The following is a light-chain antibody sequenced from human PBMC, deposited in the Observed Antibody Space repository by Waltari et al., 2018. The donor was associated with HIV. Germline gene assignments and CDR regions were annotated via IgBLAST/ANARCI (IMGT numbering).Light chain of an antibody. CDR2: EVN. J-gene: IGLJ3*02. CDR1: SSDVGGYNY. Sequence: QSALTQPPSASGSPGQSVTISCTGNSSDVGGYNYVSWDQQHPGKAPKFMIYEVNKRPSGVPDRFSGSKSGNTASLTVSGLQAEEEADDCCSSYAGSNKEVFGGGTKLTVL. V-gene: IGLV2-8*01. CDR3: SSYAGSNKEV.